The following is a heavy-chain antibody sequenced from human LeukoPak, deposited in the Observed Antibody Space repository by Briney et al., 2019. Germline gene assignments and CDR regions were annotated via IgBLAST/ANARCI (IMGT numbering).Heavy chain of an antibody. CDR3: ARGGGSGSYYSNSNWFDP. CDR2: INPNSGGT. CDR1: GCTFTGYY. V-gene: IGHV1-2*02. D-gene: IGHD3-10*01. J-gene: IGHJ5*02. Sequence: ASVKVSCKASGCTFTGYYMHWVRQAPGQGLEWMGWINPNSGGTNYAQKFQGRVTMTRDTSISTAYMELSRLRSDDTAVYYCARGGGSGSYYSNSNWFDPWGQGTLVTVSS.